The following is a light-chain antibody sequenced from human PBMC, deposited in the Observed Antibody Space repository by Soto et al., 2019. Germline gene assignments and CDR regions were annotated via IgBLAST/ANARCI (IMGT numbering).Light chain of an antibody. J-gene: IGKJ1*01. CDR2: STS. Sequence: IQLTQSPSSLSASVGDRVTVSCRSSQNIDNYLNWYVQRPGKAPELLIYSTSNLKSGVPSRFRGSGSGTDFSLTINSLQSEDFATYYCQQGSNIPWTFGQGTKVEIK. CDR1: QNIDNY. CDR3: QQGSNIPWT. V-gene: IGKV1-39*01.